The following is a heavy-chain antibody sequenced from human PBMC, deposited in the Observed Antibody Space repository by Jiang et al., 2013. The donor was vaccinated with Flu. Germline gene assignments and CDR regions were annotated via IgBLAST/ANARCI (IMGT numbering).Heavy chain of an antibody. CDR2: ISYDGSNK. CDR3: ANEYWDGSYYYYGMDV. CDR1: GFTFSSYG. J-gene: IGHJ6*02. D-gene: IGHD2-8*02. Sequence: GRSLRLSCAASGFTFSSYGMHWVRQAPGKGLEWVAVISYDGSNKYYADSVKGRFTISRDNSKNTLYLQMNSLRAEDTAVYYCANEYWDGSYYYYGMDVWGQGTTVTVS. V-gene: IGHV3-30*18.